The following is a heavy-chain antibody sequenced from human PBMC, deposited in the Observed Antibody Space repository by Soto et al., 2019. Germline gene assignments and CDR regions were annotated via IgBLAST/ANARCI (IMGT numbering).Heavy chain of an antibody. Sequence: SETLSLTCTVSGGSITTYYWSWIRQPPGKRLQWIGYMSFVGRTDYNPSLKSRVTISGDTSKNQFSLNLTSVTAADTAVYSCARVGATAEFDHWGRGSLVTVSS. CDR2: MSFVGRT. J-gene: IGHJ4*02. CDR3: ARVGATAEFDH. CDR1: GGSITTYY. D-gene: IGHD1-26*01. V-gene: IGHV4-59*01.